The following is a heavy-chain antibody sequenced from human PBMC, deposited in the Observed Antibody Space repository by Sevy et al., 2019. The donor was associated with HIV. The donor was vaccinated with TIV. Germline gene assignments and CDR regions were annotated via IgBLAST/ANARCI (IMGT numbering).Heavy chain of an antibody. D-gene: IGHD3-10*01. CDR1: GYTFASNG. CDR3: ARVPTYYYGSATYFDY. CDR2: IGIYNGNA. V-gene: IGHV1-18*01. Sequence: ASVKVSCKASGYTFASNGISWVRQAPGQGLEWMGWIGIYNGNAKSAQKFQGRVTMTTDTSTSTAYMELGSLISDDTAVYYCARVPTYYYGSATYFDYWGQGSLVTVSS. J-gene: IGHJ4*02.